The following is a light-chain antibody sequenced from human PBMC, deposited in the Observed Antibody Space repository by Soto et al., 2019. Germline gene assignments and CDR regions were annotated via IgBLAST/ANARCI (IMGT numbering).Light chain of an antibody. V-gene: IGKV1-5*03. J-gene: IGKJ1*01. CDR2: KAS. Sequence: DIQMTQSPSTLSASVGDRVTITCRASQSISSWLAWYHQKPGTAPNLLIYKASTLQSGVPSRFSGSGSGTEFTLTISSLQPDDSATYYCQQYNDTWTFGQGTKVDIK. CDR1: QSISSW. CDR3: QQYNDTWT.